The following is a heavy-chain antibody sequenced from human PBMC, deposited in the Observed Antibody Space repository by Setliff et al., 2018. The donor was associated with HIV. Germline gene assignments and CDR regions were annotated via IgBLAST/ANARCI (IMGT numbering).Heavy chain of an antibody. CDR2: IDSDGSDI. CDR1: GLTFSNYW. J-gene: IGHJ4*02. D-gene: IGHD3-3*01. CDR3: ARGPQYNFWGGYLGL. V-gene: IGHV3-74*01. Sequence: RLSCAASGLTFSNYWMHWVRQAPGKGLEWVSRIDSDGSDINYADSVRGRFTISRDNAKNTVYLQLTSLRAEDTAVYYCARGPQYNFWGGYLGLWGQGTLVTVSS.